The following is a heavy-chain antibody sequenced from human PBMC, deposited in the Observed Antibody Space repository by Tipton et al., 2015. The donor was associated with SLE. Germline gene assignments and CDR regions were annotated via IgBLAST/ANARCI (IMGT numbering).Heavy chain of an antibody. CDR2: ISYDGSNK. D-gene: IGHD3/OR15-3a*01. CDR1: GFSFSDYG. J-gene: IGHJ6*03. V-gene: IGHV3-30*03. CDR3: ARGTGVDYSCYYYMDV. Sequence: SLRLSCAASGFSFSDYGIHWVRQSPGKGLEWVAVISYDGSNKYYADSVKGRFTISRDNSKNTLYLQMNSLRAEDTAVYYCARGTGVDYSCYYYMDVWGKGTTVTVSS.